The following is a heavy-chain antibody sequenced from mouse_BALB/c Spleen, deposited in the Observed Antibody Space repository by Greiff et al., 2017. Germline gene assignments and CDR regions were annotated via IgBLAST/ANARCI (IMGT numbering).Heavy chain of an antibody. J-gene: IGHJ2*01. CDR1: GFTFSSYA. D-gene: IGHD2-4*01. V-gene: IGHV5-6-5*01. CDR2: ISSGGST. Sequence: EVQRVESGGGLVKPGGSLKLSCAASGFTFSSYAMSWVRQTPEKRLEWVASISSGGSTYYPDSVKGRFTISRDNARNILYLQMSSLRSEDTAMYYCARGGMITPFDYWGQGTTLTVSS. CDR3: ARGGMITPFDY.